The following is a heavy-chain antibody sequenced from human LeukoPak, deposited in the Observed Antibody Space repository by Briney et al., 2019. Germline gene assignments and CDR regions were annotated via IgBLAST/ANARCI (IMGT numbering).Heavy chain of an antibody. V-gene: IGHV1-69*05. J-gene: IGHJ4*02. Sequence: SVKVSFKASGGTFSSYAISWVRQAPGQGLEWMGGIIPIFGTANYAQKFQGRVAITTDESTSTAFMELSSLRSEDTAVYYCARADQPFDWLFLPFDYWGQGTLVTVSS. D-gene: IGHD3-9*01. CDR1: GGTFSSYA. CDR2: IIPIFGTA. CDR3: ARADQPFDWLFLPFDY.